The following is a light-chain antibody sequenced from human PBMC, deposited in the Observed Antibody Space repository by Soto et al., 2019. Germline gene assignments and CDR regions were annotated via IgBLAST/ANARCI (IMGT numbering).Light chain of an antibody. Sequence: EILLTQAPASLSLSARERARISYVSSQSVTTYLAWYQQKPGHAPRLLIYDASTRATGIPARFSGSGSGTEFTLIISSLQSEDSSVYHCQQYNSWLWTFGQGTKVDI. CDR1: QSVTTY. J-gene: IGKJ1*01. CDR3: QQYNSWLWT. CDR2: DAS. V-gene: IGKV3-15*01.